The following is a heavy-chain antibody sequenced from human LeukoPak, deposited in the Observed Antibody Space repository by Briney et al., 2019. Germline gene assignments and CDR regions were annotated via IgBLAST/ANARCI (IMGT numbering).Heavy chain of an antibody. CDR1: GGSFSGYY. D-gene: IGHD4-17*01. J-gene: IGHJ4*02. CDR2: INHSGST. V-gene: IGHV4-34*01. Sequence: SETLSLTCAVYGGSFSGYYWSWIRQPPGKGLEWNGEINHSGSTNYNPSLKSRVTISVDTSKNQFSLKLSPVTAADTAVYYCARAGLNGDVDYWGQGTLVTVSS. CDR3: ARAGLNGDVDY.